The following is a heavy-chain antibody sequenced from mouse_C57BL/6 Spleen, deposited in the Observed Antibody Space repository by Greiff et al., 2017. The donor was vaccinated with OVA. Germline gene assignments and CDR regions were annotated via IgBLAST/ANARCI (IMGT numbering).Heavy chain of an antibody. CDR1: GYTFTSDW. V-gene: IGHV1-55*01. CDR2: IYPGSGST. CDR3: ARSYYGSSYDY. J-gene: IGHJ2*01. D-gene: IGHD1-1*01. Sequence: QVQLQQPGAELVKPGASVKMSCKASGYTFTSDWITWVKQRPGQGLEWIGDIYPGSGSTNYNEKFKSKATLTVDTSSSTAYMQLSSLTSEDSAVYYCARSYYGSSYDYWGQGTTLTVSS.